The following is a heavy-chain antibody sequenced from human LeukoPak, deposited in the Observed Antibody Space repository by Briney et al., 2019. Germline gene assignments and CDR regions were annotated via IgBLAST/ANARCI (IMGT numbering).Heavy chain of an antibody. CDR2: IYYSGST. J-gene: IGHJ5*02. D-gene: IGHD2-2*01. CDR1: GGSISSGDYY. Sequence: PSQTLSLTCTVSGGSISSGDYYWSWIRQPPGKGLEWIGYIYYSGSTYYNPSVKSRVTISVDTSKNQFSLKLSSVTAADTAVYYRAREVVVVPAAPPTWFDPWGQGTLVTVSS. V-gene: IGHV4-30-4*08. CDR3: AREVVVVPAAPPTWFDP.